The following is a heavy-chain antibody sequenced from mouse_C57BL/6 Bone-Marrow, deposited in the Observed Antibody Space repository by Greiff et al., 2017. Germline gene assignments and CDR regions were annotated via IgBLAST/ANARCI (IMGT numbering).Heavy chain of an antibody. CDR3: TDIYYSNGY. J-gene: IGHJ2*01. CDR1: GFTFSNYW. D-gene: IGHD2-5*01. CDR2: IRLKSVNYAT. V-gene: IGHV6-3*01. Sequence: VQLKESGGGLVQPGGSMKLSCVASGFTFSNYWMNWVRQSPEKGLEWVAQIRLKSVNYATHYAESVKGRFTISRYNSKSSVYLQLNNLRADDTGIYYCTDIYYSNGYWGQGTTLTVSS.